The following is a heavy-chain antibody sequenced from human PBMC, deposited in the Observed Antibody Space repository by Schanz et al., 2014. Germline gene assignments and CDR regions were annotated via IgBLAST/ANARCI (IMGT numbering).Heavy chain of an antibody. CDR1: GYTFTSYS. Sequence: QVQLVQSGAEVKKPGASVKVSCKASGYTFTSYSMHWVRQAPGQGLDWMGWITAYNGDTNYALKLQGRVTMTTDTSTGTAYMELRSLRSDDTAVYYCARGGYSSGWYDRDIAHFDYWGQGTLVTVSS. CDR3: ARGGYSSGWYDRDIAHFDY. D-gene: IGHD6-19*01. CDR2: ITAYNGDT. J-gene: IGHJ4*02. V-gene: IGHV1-18*04.